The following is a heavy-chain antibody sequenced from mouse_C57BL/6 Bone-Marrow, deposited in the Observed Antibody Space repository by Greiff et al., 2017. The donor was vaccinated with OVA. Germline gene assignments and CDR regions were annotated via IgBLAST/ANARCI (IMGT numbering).Heavy chain of an antibody. V-gene: IGHV1-26*01. J-gene: IGHJ1*03. D-gene: IGHD6-1*01. CDR3: ARCQRGRGYFDD. Sequence: VQLQQSGPELVKPGASVKISCKASGYTFTDYYMNWVKQSHGKSLEWIGDINPNNGGTSYNQKFKGKATLTVDKSSSTAYMELRSLTSEDSAVYYCARCQRGRGYFDDWGKGTTVTVSS. CDR1: GYTFTDYY. CDR2: INPNNGGT.